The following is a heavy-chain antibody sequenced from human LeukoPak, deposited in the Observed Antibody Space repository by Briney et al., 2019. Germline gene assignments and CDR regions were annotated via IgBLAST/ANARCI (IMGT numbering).Heavy chain of an antibody. D-gene: IGHD6-6*01. Sequence: SETLSLTCAVYGGSFSGYYWSWIRQPPGKGLEWIGEINHSGSTNYNPSLKSRVTISVDTSKNQFSLKLSSVTAADTAVYYCARSGIAAHHVWGKGTTVTVSS. J-gene: IGHJ6*04. CDR2: INHSGST. CDR1: GGSFSGYY. CDR3: ARSGIAAHHV. V-gene: IGHV4-34*01.